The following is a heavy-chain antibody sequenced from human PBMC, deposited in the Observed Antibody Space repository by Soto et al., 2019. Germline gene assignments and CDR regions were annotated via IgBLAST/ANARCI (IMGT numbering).Heavy chain of an antibody. CDR3: AKDTSGPNGDTYYGLAA. V-gene: IGHV3-30*18. Sequence: VQLVESGGGVVQPGRSLRLSCVASGYTFSSYAVHWVRQAPGKGLEWVAVISFDENSKSYADFAKGRFTVSRDDSKNTLYLQMNSLKIEDTAVYYCAKDTSGPNGDTYYGLAAWGQGTTVTVSS. J-gene: IGHJ6*02. CDR1: GYTFSSYA. D-gene: IGHD4-17*01. CDR2: ISFDENSK.